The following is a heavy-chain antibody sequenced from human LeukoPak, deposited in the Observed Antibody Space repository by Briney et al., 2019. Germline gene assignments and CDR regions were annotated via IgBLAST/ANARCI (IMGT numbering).Heavy chain of an antibody. J-gene: IGHJ4*02. CDR2: ISYDGSNK. V-gene: IGHV3-30*18. CDR3: AKEGNDSSGYYYGYFDY. Sequence: GGSLRLSCAASGFTFSSYGMHWVRQAPGKGLEWVAVISYDGSNKYYADSVKGRFTISRDNSKNTLYLQMNSLRAEDTAVYYCAKEGNDSSGYYYGYFDYWGQGTLVTVSS. D-gene: IGHD3-22*01. CDR1: GFTFSSYG.